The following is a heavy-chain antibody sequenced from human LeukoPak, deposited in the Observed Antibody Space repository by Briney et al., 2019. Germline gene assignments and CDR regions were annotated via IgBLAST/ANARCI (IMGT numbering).Heavy chain of an antibody. CDR3: ARIHRYCSGGACSVLDN. V-gene: IGHV4-59*02. CDR2: VYYSGST. CDR1: GGSVSGYY. D-gene: IGHD2-15*01. Sequence: SETLSLTCVVSGGSVSGYYWGWIRQPPGRGLEWIGYVYYSGSTNYNPSFKSRITISVDTSRNQFSLQLSSVTAADTAVYYCARIHRYCSGGACSVLDNGGQGPLVAVSS. J-gene: IGHJ4*02.